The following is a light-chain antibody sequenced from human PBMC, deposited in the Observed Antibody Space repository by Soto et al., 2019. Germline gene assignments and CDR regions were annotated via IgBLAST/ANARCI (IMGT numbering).Light chain of an antibody. CDR2: AAS. Sequence: DIQMTQSPSFVSASVGERVTITCRASQGISSWLAWYQHKPGRAPKLLIHAASSLESGVPSRFSGSGSGTDFTLTISRLQPEDFATYYCQQTTSFPLTFGGGTKVEIK. CDR3: QQTTSFPLT. J-gene: IGKJ4*01. V-gene: IGKV1-12*01. CDR1: QGISSW.